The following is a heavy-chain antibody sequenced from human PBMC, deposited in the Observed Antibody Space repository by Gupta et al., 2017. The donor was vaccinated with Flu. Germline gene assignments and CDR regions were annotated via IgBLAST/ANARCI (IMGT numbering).Heavy chain of an antibody. CDR3: ARFPDYGDYGWFDP. CDR1: GGSISSSSYY. Sequence: QLQLQESGPGLVKPSETLSLTCTVSGGSISSSSYYWGWIRQSPGKGLEWIGSIYYSGSTYYNPSLKSRVTISVDTSKNQFSLKLSSVTAADTAVYYCARFPDYGDYGWFDPWGQGTLVTVSS. V-gene: IGHV4-39*01. D-gene: IGHD4-17*01. J-gene: IGHJ5*02. CDR2: IYYSGST.